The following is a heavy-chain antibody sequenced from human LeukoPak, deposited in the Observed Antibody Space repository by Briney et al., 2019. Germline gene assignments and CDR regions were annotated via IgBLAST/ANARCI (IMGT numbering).Heavy chain of an antibody. J-gene: IGHJ3*02. D-gene: IGHD5-24*01. CDR2: INHSGST. V-gene: IGHV4-34*01. CDR3: ARIVGDGYNDAFDI. CDR1: GVSFSGYY. Sequence: PSETLSLTCAVYGVSFSGYYWSWIRQPPGKGLEWIGEINHSGSTNYNPSLKSQVTISVDTSKNQFSLKLSSVTAADTAVYYGARIVGDGYNDAFDIWGQGTMVTVSS.